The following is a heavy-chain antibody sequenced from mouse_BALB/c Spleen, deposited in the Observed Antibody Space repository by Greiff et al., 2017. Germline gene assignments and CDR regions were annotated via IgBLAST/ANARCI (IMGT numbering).Heavy chain of an antibody. V-gene: IGHV2-9*02. CDR1: GFSLTSYG. D-gene: IGHD2-10*01. Sequence: QVQLKESGPGLVAPSQSLSITCTVSGFSLTSYGVHWVRQPPGKGLEWLGVIWAGGSTNYNSALMSRLSISKYNSKSQVFLKMISLQTDDTAMYYCARDSAYYGNYFFYAMGYWGQGTSVTVSS. CDR2: IWAGGST. J-gene: IGHJ4*01. CDR3: ARDSAYYGNYFFYAMGY.